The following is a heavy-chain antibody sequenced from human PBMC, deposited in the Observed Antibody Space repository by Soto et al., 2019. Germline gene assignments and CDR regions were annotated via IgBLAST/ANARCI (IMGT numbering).Heavy chain of an antibody. V-gene: IGHV4-39*07. Sequence: SETLSLTWTVSGGSITSIYYWGWIRQPPGKGLEWIGSIYYSGSTYYNPSLKSRVTISVDRSKNQFSLKLSSVTAADTAVYYCAAGGGLPRYYWGQGTLVTVSS. CDR3: AAGGGLPRYY. CDR2: IYYSGST. D-gene: IGHD5-12*01. J-gene: IGHJ4*02. CDR1: GGSITSIYY.